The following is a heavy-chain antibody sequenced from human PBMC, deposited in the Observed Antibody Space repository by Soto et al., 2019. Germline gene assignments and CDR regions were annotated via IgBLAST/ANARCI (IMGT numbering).Heavy chain of an antibody. CDR1: GFTFSSYA. V-gene: IGHV3-23*01. D-gene: IGHD3-16*01. J-gene: IGHJ4*02. Sequence: EVQLLESGGGLVQPGGSLRLSCAASGFTFSSYAMSWVRQAPGKGLEWVSAISGSGGSTYYADSVKGRFNISRDNSKNTLYLQMNSLRAEDTAVYYCAKGEEDGTLAPLDYWGQGTLVTVSS. CDR2: ISGSGGST. CDR3: AKGEEDGTLAPLDY.